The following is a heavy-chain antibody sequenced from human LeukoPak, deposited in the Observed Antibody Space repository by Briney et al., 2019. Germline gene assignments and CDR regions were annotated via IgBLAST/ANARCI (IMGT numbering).Heavy chain of an antibody. Sequence: GGSLRLSCAASGFTFDDYGMSWVRQAPGKGLDWVSGINWNGGSTGYADSVKGRFTISRDNAKNSLYLQMNSLRAEDTALYYCAGGYYDSSGFFDYWGQGTLVTVSS. CDR1: GFTFDDYG. V-gene: IGHV3-20*04. CDR3: AGGYYDSSGFFDY. CDR2: INWNGGST. D-gene: IGHD3-22*01. J-gene: IGHJ4*02.